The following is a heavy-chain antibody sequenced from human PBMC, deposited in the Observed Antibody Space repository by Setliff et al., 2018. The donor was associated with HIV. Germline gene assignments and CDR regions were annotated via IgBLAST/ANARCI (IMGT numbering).Heavy chain of an antibody. V-gene: IGHV1-2*02. CDR3: ARAPWSRGWSDAFDV. Sequence: GASVKVSCKSSGYTFTDYFIHWVRQAPGQGLEWMGWISPDNGNTRISQRFRGSVTMTRDRSINTAYMELSGLTSDDTAVYYCARAPWSRGWSDAFDVWGQGTQVTVSS. CDR2: ISPDNGNT. J-gene: IGHJ3*01. D-gene: IGHD6-19*01. CDR1: GYTFTDYF.